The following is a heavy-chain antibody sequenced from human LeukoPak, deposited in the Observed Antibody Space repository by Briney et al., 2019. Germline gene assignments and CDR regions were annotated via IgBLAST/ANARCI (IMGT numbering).Heavy chain of an antibody. D-gene: IGHD3-3*01. CDR2: INPSGGST. V-gene: IGHV1-46*01. CDR1: GYTFTSYY. J-gene: IGHJ4*02. Sequence: ASVKVSCKAFGYTFTSYYMHWVRQAPGQGLEWMGIINPSGGSTSYAQKFQGRVTMTRDTSTSTVYMELSSLRSEDTAVYYCARDIATIFGVVSGVDYWGQGTLVTVSS. CDR3: ARDIATIFGVVSGVDY.